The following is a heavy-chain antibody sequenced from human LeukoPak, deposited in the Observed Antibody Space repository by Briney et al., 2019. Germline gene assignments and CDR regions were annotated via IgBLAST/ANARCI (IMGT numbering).Heavy chain of an antibody. CDR2: IDPTDSSI. CDR3: TRRKLRGGFDP. J-gene: IGHJ5*02. CDR1: GYTFTAYS. V-gene: IGHV5-10-1*01. D-gene: IGHD3-10*01. Sequence: GESLRISCKASGYTFTAYSITWVRQVPGKGLELMAMIDPTDSSITYNPSFQGLVSISADQSSTTAYLQWTSLKASDTAIYYCTRRKLRGGFDPWGQGNLVTVSS.